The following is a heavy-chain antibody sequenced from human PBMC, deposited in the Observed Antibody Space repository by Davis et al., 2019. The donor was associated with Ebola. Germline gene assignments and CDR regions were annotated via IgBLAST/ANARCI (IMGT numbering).Heavy chain of an antibody. CDR2: ISGSGAST. J-gene: IGHJ4*02. V-gene: IGHV3-23*01. CDR1: GFTFSTYL. CDR3: AKGNQAGYPTTFDY. Sequence: GESLKISCAASGFTFSTYLMSWVRQAPGKGLEWVSAISGSGASTYYSDSMKGRFTISKDFSKNTLYLQMNSLRAEDTAIYYCAKGNQAGYPTTFDYWGQGIQVTVSS. D-gene: IGHD1-14*01.